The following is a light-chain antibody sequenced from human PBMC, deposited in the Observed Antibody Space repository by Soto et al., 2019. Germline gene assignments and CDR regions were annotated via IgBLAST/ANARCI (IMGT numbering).Light chain of an antibody. CDR3: SSYTTTSPYV. CDR2: GVN. J-gene: IGLJ1*01. CDR1: SSDLRIYNH. V-gene: IGLV2-14*03. Sequence: QSVLTQPASVSGSPGQSIAISCTGTSSDLRIYNHVSWYQQHPGKAPKLIIFGVNNRPSGVSDRFSGSKSGNTASLTLSGLQAEDEADYYCSSYTTTSPYVFGTGTKLTVL.